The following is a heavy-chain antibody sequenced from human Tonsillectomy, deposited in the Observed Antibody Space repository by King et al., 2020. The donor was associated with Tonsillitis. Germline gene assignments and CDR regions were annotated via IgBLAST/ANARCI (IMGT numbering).Heavy chain of an antibody. CDR1: GFTFSTYA. D-gene: IGHD3-22*01. Sequence: VQLVESGGGVVQPGRSLRLSCAASGFTFSTYALHWVRQAPAKGLEWVAIVSFDGSNKYYADSVRGRFTISRDNSKNKLYLHMNSLRADDTAVYYCARDESPGDSTGYLNYWGQGTLVAVSS. V-gene: IGHV3-30-3*01. CDR2: VSFDGSNK. J-gene: IGHJ4*02. CDR3: ARDESPGDSTGYLNY.